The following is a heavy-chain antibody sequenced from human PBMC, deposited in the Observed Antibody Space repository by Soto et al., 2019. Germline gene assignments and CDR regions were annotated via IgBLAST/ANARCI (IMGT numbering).Heavy chain of an antibody. Sequence: EVQLVESGGGLVKPGGSLRLSCAASGFTFSRYSMNWVRQAPGTGLEWVSSMSSGSDYIFYADSVKGRFTISRDNAKNSLFLQMTSLTAEDAAVYYCARSQVGDAFNVWGQGTVVTVSS. J-gene: IGHJ3*01. CDR3: ARSQVGDAFNV. V-gene: IGHV3-21*01. CDR2: MSSGSDYI. CDR1: GFTFSRYS.